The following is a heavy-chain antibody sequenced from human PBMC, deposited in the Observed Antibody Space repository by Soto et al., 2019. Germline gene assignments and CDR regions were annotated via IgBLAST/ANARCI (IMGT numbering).Heavy chain of an antibody. CDR3: ARYLYSCYDDDAFDI. CDR2: IYYSGST. D-gene: IGHD5-12*01. J-gene: IGHJ3*02. V-gene: IGHV4-59*01. CDR1: GGSISSYY. Sequence: QVQLQESGPGLVKPSETLSLTCTVSGGSISSYYWSWIRQPPGKGLEWIGYIYYSGSTHYKPSLKSRVTISVDTSKNPFSLKLSSVTAADTAVYYCARYLYSCYDDDAFDIWGQGTMVTVSS.